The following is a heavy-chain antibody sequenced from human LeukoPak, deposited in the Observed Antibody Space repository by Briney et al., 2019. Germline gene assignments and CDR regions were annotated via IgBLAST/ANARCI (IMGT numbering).Heavy chain of an antibody. J-gene: IGHJ5*01. CDR1: GFTFSSYT. D-gene: IGHD1-14*01. V-gene: IGHV3-21*01. CDR2: ISSSTSYI. Sequence: GGSLRLSCAASGFTFSSYTMNWVRQAPGKGLEWVSSISSSTSYIYYADSVKGRLTISRDNAKNSLYLQMNSLRAEDTAVYYCARDETNGFDSWGQGTLVTVSS. CDR3: ARDETNGFDS.